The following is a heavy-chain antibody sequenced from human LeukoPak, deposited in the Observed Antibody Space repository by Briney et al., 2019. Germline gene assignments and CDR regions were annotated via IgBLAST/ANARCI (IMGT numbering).Heavy chain of an antibody. CDR3: ARGPHNDSGDLDAFDI. CDR1: GGSISGSSFY. D-gene: IGHD1-26*01. V-gene: IGHV4-39*01. Sequence: SETLSLTCTVSGGSISGSSFYWGWIRQSPGKGLEWIGNIYYSGSTYYNPSLKSRVTISVDSSRNQFSLKLSSVTAADTAVYYCARGPHNDSGDLDAFDIWGQGTMVTVSS. J-gene: IGHJ3*02. CDR2: IYYSGST.